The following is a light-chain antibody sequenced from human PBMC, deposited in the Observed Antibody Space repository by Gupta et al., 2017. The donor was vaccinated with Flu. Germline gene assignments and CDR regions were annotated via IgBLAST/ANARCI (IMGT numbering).Light chain of an antibody. V-gene: IGLV3-1*01. Sequence: SYEMTQPPSVSVSPGQTASITCSGDKLEKNFVCWYHQKSGHSPVLVIYQDKRRPSGIPERFSGSTSGNTATLTISGTQPMDEGDYYCQAGDTHRSVFGPGTKVTVL. CDR2: QDK. CDR1: KLEKNF. J-gene: IGLJ1*01. CDR3: QAGDTHRSV.